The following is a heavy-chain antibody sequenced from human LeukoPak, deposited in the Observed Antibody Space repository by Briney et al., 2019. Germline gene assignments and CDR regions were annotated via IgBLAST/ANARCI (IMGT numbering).Heavy chain of an antibody. CDR1: GYTFTGYY. CDR3: ARVDSSSGGDWFDP. J-gene: IGHJ5*02. V-gene: IGHV1-18*04. D-gene: IGHD6-6*01. Sequence: ASVKVSCKASGYTFTGYYMHWVRQAPGQGLEWMGWISAYNGNTNYAQKLQGRVTMTTDTSTSTAYMELRSLRSDDTAVYYCARVDSSSGGDWFDPWGQGTLVTVSS. CDR2: ISAYNGNT.